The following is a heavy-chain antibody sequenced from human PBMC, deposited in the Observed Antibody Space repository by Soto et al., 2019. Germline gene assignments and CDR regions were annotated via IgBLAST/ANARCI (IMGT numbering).Heavy chain of an antibody. CDR1: GGSFSGYY. CDR3: ARGDTVTMVVADY. J-gene: IGHJ4*02. CDR2: INHSGST. V-gene: IGHV4-34*01. Sequence: QVQLQQWGAGLLKPSETLSLTCAVYGGSFSGYYWSWIRQPPGKGLEWIGEINHSGSTNYNPSLKRLVTISVDTSKNQFSLKLSAVTAADTAVYYCARGDTVTMVVADYWGQGTLVTVSS. D-gene: IGHD4-17*01.